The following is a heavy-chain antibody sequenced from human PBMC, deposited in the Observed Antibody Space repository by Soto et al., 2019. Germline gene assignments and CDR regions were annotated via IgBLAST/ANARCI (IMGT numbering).Heavy chain of an antibody. CDR1: GYTFTSYG. CDR3: ARASGTSDTWFDP. J-gene: IGHJ5*02. V-gene: IGHV1-18*01. D-gene: IGHD1-26*01. CDR2: ISAYTGNT. Sequence: QVQLVQSGAEVKKPGASVKVSCKASGYTFTSYGISWVRQAPGQGLEWMGWISAYTGNTNYAQTLQGRVTLTTDTSTSIAYMEVRSLRSADTTVKLCARASGTSDTWFDPWGQGTLVTGSS.